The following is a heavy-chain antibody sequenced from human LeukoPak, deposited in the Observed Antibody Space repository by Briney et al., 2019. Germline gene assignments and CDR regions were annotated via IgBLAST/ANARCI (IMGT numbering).Heavy chain of an antibody. CDR1: GYSFTSYW. V-gene: IGHV5-51*01. J-gene: IGHJ4*02. CDR3: ARLGCSSTSCYDN. D-gene: IGHD2-2*01. Sequence: GESLKISCKSSGYSFTSYWIGWVRQMPGKGLEWMGIVYPGDSGTRYSPSFQGQVTISADKSISTAYLEWSSLKASDTAMYYCARLGCSSTSCYDNWGQGTLVTVSS. CDR2: VYPGDSGT.